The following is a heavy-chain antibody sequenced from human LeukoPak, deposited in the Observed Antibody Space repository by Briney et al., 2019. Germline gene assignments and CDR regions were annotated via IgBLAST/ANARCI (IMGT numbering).Heavy chain of an antibody. J-gene: IGHJ2*01. V-gene: IGHV4-59*08. CDR3: ARLAIGSGYYIWYFDI. D-gene: IGHD3-3*01. Sequence: SETLTLTCAASGGSISSYYWSWIRQPPGKGLEWIGYVYYSGSTNYNPSLKSRVTMSVDTSKNQFSLNLSSVTAADTAVYYCARLAIGSGYYIWYFDIWGRGTLVTVSS. CDR2: VYYSGST. CDR1: GGSISSYY.